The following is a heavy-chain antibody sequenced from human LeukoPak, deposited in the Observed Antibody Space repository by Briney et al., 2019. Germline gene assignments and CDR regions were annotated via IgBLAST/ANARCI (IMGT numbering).Heavy chain of an antibody. CDR1: GGSISSYF. CDR2: IYSSGSN. CDR3: ARGGSRVFDF. V-gene: IGHV4-4*09. D-gene: IGHD2-2*01. Sequence: SETLSLTCTVSGGSISSYFWSWIRQPPGKELEWIGYIYSSGSNSYNPSLKSRVTISVDTSKNQFSLKLTSVTAADTAVYYCARGGSRVFDFWGQGTLVTVSS. J-gene: IGHJ4*02.